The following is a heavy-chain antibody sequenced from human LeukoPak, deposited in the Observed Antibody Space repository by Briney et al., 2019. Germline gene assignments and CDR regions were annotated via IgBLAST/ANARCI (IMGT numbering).Heavy chain of an antibody. CDR1: GFSFSTSG. V-gene: IGHV3-30*02. Sequence: PGGSLRLSCAASGFSFSTSGMHWVRQAPGKGLEWVAFIRYDGSNTYYADSVKGRFTISRDNPKNTVFLQMNSLRGEDAALYYCASDGRRSGSYSNHFDYWGQGILVTVSS. CDR3: ASDGRRSGSYSNHFDY. D-gene: IGHD3-10*01. J-gene: IGHJ4*02. CDR2: IRYDGSNT.